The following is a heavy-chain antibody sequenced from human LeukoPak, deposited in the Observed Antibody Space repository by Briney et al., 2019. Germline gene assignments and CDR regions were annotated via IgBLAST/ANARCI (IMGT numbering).Heavy chain of an antibody. Sequence: GGSLRLSCAASGFSLRTFGIHWVRQAPGKGLEWVATIQNDGRNEYYADSVKGRFTISRDTSKNMLYLQMNSLRVEDTAVYYCATVGLRADFDYWGQGTLVTVSS. CDR2: IQNDGRNE. J-gene: IGHJ4*02. V-gene: IGHV3-30*02. D-gene: IGHD2-15*01. CDR3: ATVGLRADFDY. CDR1: GFSLRTFG.